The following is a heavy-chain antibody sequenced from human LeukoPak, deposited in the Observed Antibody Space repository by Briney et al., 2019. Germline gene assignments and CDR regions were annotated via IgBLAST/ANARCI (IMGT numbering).Heavy chain of an antibody. J-gene: IGHJ4*02. CDR2: NSAYNGNT. CDR1: GYTFTSYG. Sequence: ASVKVSCKASGYTFTSYGISWVRQAPGQRLEGMGLNSAYNGNTNYAQKLQGRVTMTTDTCTSTAYMELRSLRSDDTAVYYCARVSEDDYVWGSYRTFDCWGQGTLVTVSS. D-gene: IGHD3-16*02. V-gene: IGHV1-18*01. CDR3: ARVSEDDYVWGSYRTFDC.